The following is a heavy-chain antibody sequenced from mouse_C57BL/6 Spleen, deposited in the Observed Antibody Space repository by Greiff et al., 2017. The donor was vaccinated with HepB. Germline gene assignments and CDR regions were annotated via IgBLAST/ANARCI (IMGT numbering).Heavy chain of an antibody. CDR3: ARSGGYIYYYAMDY. Sequence: QVQLQQPGAELVMPGASVKLSCKASGYTFTSYWMHWVKQRPGQGLEWIGEIDPSDSYTNYNQKFKGKSTLTVDKSSSTAYMQLSSLTSEDSAVYYCARSGGYIYYYAMDYWGQGTSVTVSS. D-gene: IGHD2-2*01. V-gene: IGHV1-69*01. CDR1: GYTFTSYW. CDR2: IDPSDSYT. J-gene: IGHJ4*01.